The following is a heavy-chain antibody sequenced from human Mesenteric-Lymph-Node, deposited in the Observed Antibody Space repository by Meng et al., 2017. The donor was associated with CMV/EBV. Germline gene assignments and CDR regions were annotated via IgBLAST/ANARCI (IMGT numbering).Heavy chain of an antibody. CDR3: ARDPNFYYYDSSGYRTYYYYGMDV. D-gene: IGHD3-22*01. CDR1: GFTFSDYY. V-gene: IGHV3-11*01. Sequence: GESLKISCAASGFTFSDYYMSWIRQAPGKGLEWVSYISSSGSTIYYADSVKGRFTISRDNAKNSLYLQMNSLRAEDTAVYYCARDPNFYYYDSSGYRTYYYYGMDVWGQGTTVTVSS. CDR2: ISSSGSTI. J-gene: IGHJ6*02.